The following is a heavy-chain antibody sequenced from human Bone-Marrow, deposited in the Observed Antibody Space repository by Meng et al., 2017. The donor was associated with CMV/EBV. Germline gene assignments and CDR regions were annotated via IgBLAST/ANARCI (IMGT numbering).Heavy chain of an antibody. CDR2: IYNDGST. CDR1: GFPVSSKF. CDR3: ARDLRYNWNDPQRYFDL. Sequence: GGSLRLSCAASGFPVSSKFMYWVRQAPGKGLEWVSVIYNDGSTYYADSVKGRFTFSRDNSKNTLYLQMNSLRVEDTAVYYCARDLRYNWNDPQRYFDLWGRGTLVTVSS. V-gene: IGHV3-66*02. D-gene: IGHD1-1*01. J-gene: IGHJ2*01.